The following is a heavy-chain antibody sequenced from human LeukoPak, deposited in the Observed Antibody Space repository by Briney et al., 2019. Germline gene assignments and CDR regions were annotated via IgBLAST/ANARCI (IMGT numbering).Heavy chain of an antibody. D-gene: IGHD3-22*01. Sequence: GASVKVSCKASGYTFTSYDINWVRQATGQGLEWMGWMNPNSGNTGYAQKFQGRVTMTRNTSISTAYMELSSLRSEDTAVYYCARGVHYYDSSGYYLGDYWGQGTLVTVSS. CDR1: GYTFTSYD. CDR2: MNPNSGNT. V-gene: IGHV1-8*01. CDR3: ARGVHYYDSSGYYLGDY. J-gene: IGHJ4*02.